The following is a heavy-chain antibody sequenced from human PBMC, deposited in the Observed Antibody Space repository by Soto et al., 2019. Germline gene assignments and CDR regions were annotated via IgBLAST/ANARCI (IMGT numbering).Heavy chain of an antibody. J-gene: IGHJ4*02. V-gene: IGHV1-69*12. CDR2: IIPIFGAP. CDR1: GGTFSSYP. D-gene: IGHD6-19*01. Sequence: QVQLVQSGAEAKKPGSSVKVSCQASGGTFSSYPITWVRQAPGQGLEWMGGIIPIFGAPNYAQKFQGRVTITADDSTSTAYMDLSSLRSEDTAVYYCARGPSGWPFDSWGQGTLVTVSS. CDR3: ARGPSGWPFDS.